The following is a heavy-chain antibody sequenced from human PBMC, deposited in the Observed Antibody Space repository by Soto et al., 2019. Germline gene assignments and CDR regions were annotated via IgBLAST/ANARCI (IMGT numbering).Heavy chain of an antibody. CDR1: GFTFSSYA. J-gene: IGHJ4*02. D-gene: IGHD2-2*01. V-gene: IGHV3-23*01. CDR3: VRDLGCISTSCHAHFEF. CDR2: ISGSGGST. Sequence: GGSLRLSCAASGFTFSSYAMSWVRQAPGKGLEWVSAISGSGGSTYYADSVKGRFTISRDNAKKSVYLQMNSLRDEDTAVYYCVRDLGCISTSCHAHFEFWGQGTLVTVSS.